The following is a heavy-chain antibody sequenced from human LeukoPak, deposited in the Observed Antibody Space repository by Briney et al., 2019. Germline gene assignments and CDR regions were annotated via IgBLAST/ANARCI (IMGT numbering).Heavy chain of an antibody. CDR2: ISYDGSNK. D-gene: IGHD4-11*01. V-gene: IGHV3-30*03. CDR3: ARGPDYSTPYYYYGMDV. Sequence: GGSLRLSCAASGFTFSSYGMHWVCQAPGKGLEWVAVISYDGSNKYYADSVKGRFTISRDNSKNTLYLQMNSLRAEDTAVYYCARGPDYSTPYYYYGMDVWGQGTTVTVSS. CDR1: GFTFSSYG. J-gene: IGHJ6*02.